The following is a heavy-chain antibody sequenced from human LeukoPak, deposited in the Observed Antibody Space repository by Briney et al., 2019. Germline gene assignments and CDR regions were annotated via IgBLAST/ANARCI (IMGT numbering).Heavy chain of an antibody. Sequence: PGGSLRLSCAASGFTFSSYSMNWVRQAPGKGLEWVANIKQDGNEKYYVDSVKGRFTISGDNAKNSLYLQMNSLRAEDTAVYYCARSSGGFIDPWGQGTLVTVSS. CDR1: GFTFSSYS. CDR2: IKQDGNEK. D-gene: IGHD2-15*01. V-gene: IGHV3-7*01. CDR3: ARSSGGFIDP. J-gene: IGHJ5*02.